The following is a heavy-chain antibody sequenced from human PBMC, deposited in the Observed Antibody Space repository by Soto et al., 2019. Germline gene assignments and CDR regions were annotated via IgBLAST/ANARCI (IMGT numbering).Heavy chain of an antibody. CDR3: ARDSGDY. CDR1: GFSFNNYG. V-gene: IGHV3-33*01. CDR2: IWNDGSNE. J-gene: IGHJ4*01. Sequence: QVELVASGGAVVQPGRSLRLSCAASGFSFNNYGMHWVRQAPGKGLEWVAVIWNDGSNEYYADSVKGRFTIFRDNIKNTLYLQMNSLRAEETAVYYCARDSGDYLGEGTLVTVSS.